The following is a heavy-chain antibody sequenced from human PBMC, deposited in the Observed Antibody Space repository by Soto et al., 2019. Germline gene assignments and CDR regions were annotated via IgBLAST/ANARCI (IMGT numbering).Heavy chain of an antibody. D-gene: IGHD1-20*01. CDR3: AKDWYHTIDS. Sequence: GGSLRLSCATSGFDFSNTWIHWVRQVPGQGLVWVSRINSDGSSIIYADSVKGRFTLSRDNAKNTVHLQMSSLRVEDTAVYYCAKDWYHTIDSWGQGIPVTVSS. V-gene: IGHV3-74*01. J-gene: IGHJ4*02. CDR1: GFDFSNTW. CDR2: INSDGSSI.